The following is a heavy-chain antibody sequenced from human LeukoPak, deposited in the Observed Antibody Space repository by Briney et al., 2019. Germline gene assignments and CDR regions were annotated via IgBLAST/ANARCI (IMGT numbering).Heavy chain of an antibody. D-gene: IGHD3-10*01. CDR1: GYTFTGYY. J-gene: IGHJ4*02. V-gene: IGHV1-2*02. CDR2: INPNSGGT. Sequence: GASVKVSCKASGYTFTGYYMHWVRQAPGQGLERMGWINPNSGGTNYAQKFQGRVTMTRDTSISTAYMELSRLRSDDTAVYYCARDLETRGVLDYWGQGTLVTVSS. CDR3: ARDLETRGVLDY.